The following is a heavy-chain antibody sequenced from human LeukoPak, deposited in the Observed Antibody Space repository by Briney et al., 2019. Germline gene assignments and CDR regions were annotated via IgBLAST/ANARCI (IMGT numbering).Heavy chain of an antibody. CDR1: GFTVSSNY. J-gene: IGHJ4*02. CDR2: ISGSGGST. D-gene: IGHD3-22*01. V-gene: IGHV3-23*01. Sequence: GGSLRLSCAASGFTVSSNYMSWVRQAPGKGLGWVSAISGSGGSTYYADSVKGRFTISRDNSKNTLYLQMNSPRAEDTAVYYCAKDLGRITMIVVVITLDYWGQGTLVTVSS. CDR3: AKDLGRITMIVVVITLDY.